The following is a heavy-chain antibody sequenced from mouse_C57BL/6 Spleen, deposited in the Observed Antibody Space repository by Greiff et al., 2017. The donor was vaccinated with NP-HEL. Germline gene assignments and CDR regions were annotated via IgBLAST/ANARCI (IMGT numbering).Heavy chain of an antibody. V-gene: IGHV1-53*01. J-gene: IGHJ2*01. Sequence: QVQLQQPGTELVKPGASVKLSCKASGYTFTSYWMHWVKQRPGQGLEWIGNINPSNGGTNYNEKFKSKATLTVDKSSSTAYMQLSSLTSEDSAVYYCARYDGYYVREDYFDYWGQGTTLTVSS. CDR1: GYTFTSYW. D-gene: IGHD2-3*01. CDR3: ARYDGYYVREDYFDY. CDR2: INPSNGGT.